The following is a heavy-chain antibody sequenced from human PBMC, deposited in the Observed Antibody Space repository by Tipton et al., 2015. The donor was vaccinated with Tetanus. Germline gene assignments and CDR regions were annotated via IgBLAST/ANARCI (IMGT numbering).Heavy chain of an antibody. CDR2: IYYSGST. CDR1: GGSISSGGYY. V-gene: IGHV4-31*03. J-gene: IGHJ4*02. Sequence: TLSLTCTVSGGSISSGGYYWSWIRQHPGKGLEWIGYIYYSGSTYYNPSLKSRVTISVDTSKNQFSLKLSSVTAADTTVYYCASLYVRGSGIDYWGQGSLVTVSS. D-gene: IGHD3-16*01. CDR3: ASLYVRGSGIDY.